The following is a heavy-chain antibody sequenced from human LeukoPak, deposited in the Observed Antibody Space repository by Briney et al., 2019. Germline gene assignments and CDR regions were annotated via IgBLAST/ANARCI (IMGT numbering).Heavy chain of an antibody. V-gene: IGHV3-23*01. CDR2: ITTSDGNT. CDR1: GFTFSSYT. Sequence: GGSLRLSCAASGFTFSSYTMSWVRQAPGKGLEWVSTITTSDGNTYYADPVKGRFTVSRDNSKNTLYLQMNSLRAEDTAVYYCAKDGGLWVSAHWGDSWGRGTLVTVSS. CDR3: AKDGGLWVSAHWGDS. D-gene: IGHD7-27*01. J-gene: IGHJ4*02.